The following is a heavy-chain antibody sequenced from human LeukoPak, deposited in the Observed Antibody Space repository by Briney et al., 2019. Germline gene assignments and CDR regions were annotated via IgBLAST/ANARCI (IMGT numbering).Heavy chain of an antibody. CDR2: INHSGST. D-gene: IGHD5-12*01. Sequence: PSETLSLTCAVYGGSFSGYYWSWIRQPPGKGLEWIGEINHSGSTNYNPSLKSRVTISVDTSKNQFSLKLSSVTAADTAVYYCATRPYRGLRVPPWGQGTLVTVSS. V-gene: IGHV4-34*01. CDR1: GGSFSGYY. J-gene: IGHJ5*02. CDR3: ATRPYRGLRVPP.